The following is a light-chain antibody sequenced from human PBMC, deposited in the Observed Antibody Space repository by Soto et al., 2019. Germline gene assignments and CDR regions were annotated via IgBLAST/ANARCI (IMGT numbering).Light chain of an antibody. Sequence: QSVLTQPPSASGTPGQSVNISCSGSSSNIGRNTVNWYQQVPGTAPKLLLYSNNQRPSGVPDRFSGSKSGTSASLAISGLQSDDEADYYCAAWDDSLNGPLFGGGTKVTVL. V-gene: IGLV1-44*01. J-gene: IGLJ2*01. CDR1: SSNIGRNT. CDR2: SNN. CDR3: AAWDDSLNGPL.